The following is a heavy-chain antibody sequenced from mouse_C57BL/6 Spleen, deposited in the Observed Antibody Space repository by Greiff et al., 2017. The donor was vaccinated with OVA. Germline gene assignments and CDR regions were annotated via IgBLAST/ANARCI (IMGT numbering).Heavy chain of an antibody. D-gene: IGHD2-5*01. CDR2: IYPRSGNT. V-gene: IGHV1-81*01. J-gene: IGHJ4*01. CDR1: GYTFTSYG. CDR3: ARRSNYDAMDY. Sequence: VKLVESGAELARPGASVKLSCKASGYTFTSYGISWVKQRTGQGLEWIGEIYPRSGNTYYNEKFKGKATLTADKSSSTAYMELRSLTSEDSAVYFCARRSNYDAMDYWGQGTSVTVSS.